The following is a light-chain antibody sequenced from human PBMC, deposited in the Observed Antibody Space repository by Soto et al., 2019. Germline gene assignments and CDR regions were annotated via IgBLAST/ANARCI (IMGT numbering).Light chain of an antibody. J-gene: IGKJ2*01. CDR1: QSISGY. CDR3: QQSYSALYT. Sequence: DIQMAQSPSSLSASVGDRVTITCRASQSISGYLNWYQQRPGKAPRLLIYAASSLQSGVPSRFSGSGSGTDFTLTISNLQPEDSATYYCQQSYSALYTFGQGTMLESK. V-gene: IGKV1-39*01. CDR2: AAS.